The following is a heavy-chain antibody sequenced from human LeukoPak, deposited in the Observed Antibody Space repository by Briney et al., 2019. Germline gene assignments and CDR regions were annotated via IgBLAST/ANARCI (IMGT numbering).Heavy chain of an antibody. Sequence: ASVKVSCKASGYTFTSYHINWVRQATGQGLEWMGWMSPNSGDTGFAQKFQGRVTMTRNTSITTAYMELSSLRSDDTAIYYCARGGPNSGWPSDYWGQGTLVTVSS. CDR1: GYTFTSYH. CDR3: ARGGPNSGWPSDY. CDR2: MSPNSGDT. D-gene: IGHD6-19*01. V-gene: IGHV1-8*01. J-gene: IGHJ4*02.